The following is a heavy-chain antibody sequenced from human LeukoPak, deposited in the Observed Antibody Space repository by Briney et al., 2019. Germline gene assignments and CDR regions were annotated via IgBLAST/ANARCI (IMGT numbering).Heavy chain of an antibody. V-gene: IGHV3-20*04. CDR1: GFTFSSYG. D-gene: IGHD2-2*01. CDR3: ARAIGGYCSSTSCYGGAFDI. J-gene: IGHJ3*02. CDR2: INWNGGST. Sequence: GGSLRLSCAASGFTFSSYGMNWVRQAPGKGLEWVSGINWNGGSTGYADSVKGRFTISRDNAKNSLYLQMNSLRAEDTALYYCARAIGGYCSSTSCYGGAFDIWGQGTMVTVSS.